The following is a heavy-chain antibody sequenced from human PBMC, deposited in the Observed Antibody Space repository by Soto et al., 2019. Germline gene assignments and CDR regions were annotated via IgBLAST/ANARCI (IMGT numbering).Heavy chain of an antibody. D-gene: IGHD3-3*01. J-gene: IGHJ6*02. CDR3: AKVMYYDFWSGSNYGMDV. V-gene: IGHV3-23*01. Sequence: GGSLRLSCAASGFTFSSYGMSWVRQTPGKGLEWVSAISGSGGSTYYADSVKGRFTISRDNSKNTLYLQMNSLRAEDTAVYYCAKVMYYDFWSGSNYGMDVWGQGTTVTVSS. CDR1: GFTFSSYG. CDR2: ISGSGGST.